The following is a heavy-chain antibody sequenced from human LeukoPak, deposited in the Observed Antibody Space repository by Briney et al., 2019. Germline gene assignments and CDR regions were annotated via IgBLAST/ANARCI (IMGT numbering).Heavy chain of an antibody. CDR2: FSGSGFTT. CDR1: GFTFSPYA. CDR3: ARGVVVAADELYYFDY. V-gene: IGHV3-23*01. J-gene: IGHJ4*02. D-gene: IGHD2-15*01. Sequence: GGSLRPSCAVSGFTFSPYAMSWVRQAPGKGLEWVSTFSGSGFTTYYADSVKGRFTISRDNSKNTLYLQMNSLRAEDTAVYYCARGVVVAADELYYFDYWGQGTLVTVSS.